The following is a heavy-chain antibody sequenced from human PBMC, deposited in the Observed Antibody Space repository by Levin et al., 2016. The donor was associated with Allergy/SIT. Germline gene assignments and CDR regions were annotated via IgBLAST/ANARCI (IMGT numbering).Heavy chain of an antibody. CDR1: GFDFRSHS. CDR3: ARDGLMEVTSADYYFDY. D-gene: IGHD2-8*01. J-gene: IGHJ4*02. V-gene: IGHV3-48*04. CDR2: ISSDSGTL. Sequence: GGSLRLSCAASGFDFRSHSMNWVRQAPGKGLEWVSYISSDSGTLYYADSVKGRFTISRDNAKNSLYLQMNSLGAEDTAVYYCARDGLMEVTSADYYFDYWGQGTLVTVSS.